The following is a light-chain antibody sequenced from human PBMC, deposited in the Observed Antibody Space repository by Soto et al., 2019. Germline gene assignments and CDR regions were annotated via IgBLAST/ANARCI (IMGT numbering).Light chain of an antibody. CDR3: QQYGSSPQYT. V-gene: IGKV3-20*01. Sequence: EIVLTQSPDTLSWSPGERDTLSCRASRSIASSYLAWYQQKPGQAPRLLIYAASTRATGIPDRFSGSGSATDFTLTISRLEPEDFAVYYCQQYGSSPQYTFGQGTKLEIK. J-gene: IGKJ2*01. CDR1: RSIASSY. CDR2: AAS.